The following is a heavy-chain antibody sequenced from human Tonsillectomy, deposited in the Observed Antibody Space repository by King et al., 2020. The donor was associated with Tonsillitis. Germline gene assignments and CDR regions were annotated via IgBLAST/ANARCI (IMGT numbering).Heavy chain of an antibody. CDR3: ARTNRIVDRPELDC. CDR2: IYSGGST. V-gene: IGHV3-66*01. Sequence: VQLVESGGGLVQPGGSLRISCAASGFTVSTKYMSWVRQAPGKGLEWVSLIYSGGSTYYADSVKGRFTISRDNSKNTLFLQMNSLRAEDTAVYYCARTNRIVDRPELDCWGQGTLVTVSS. CDR1: GFTVSTKY. J-gene: IGHJ4*02. D-gene: IGHD6-6*01.